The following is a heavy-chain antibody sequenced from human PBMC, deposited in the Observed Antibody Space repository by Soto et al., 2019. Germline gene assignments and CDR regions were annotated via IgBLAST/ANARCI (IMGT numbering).Heavy chain of an antibody. CDR3: AKAQWEGTSAGYYYYYMDV. V-gene: IGHV3-30*18. CDR2: ISYDGSNK. CDR1: GFTFSSYG. Sequence: GGSLRLSCAASGFTFSSYGMHWVRQAPGKGLEWVAVISYDGSNKYYADSVKGRFTISRDNSKNTLYLQMNSLRAEDTAVYYCAKAQWEGTSAGYYYYYMDVWGKGTTVTVSS. D-gene: IGHD1-26*01. J-gene: IGHJ6*03.